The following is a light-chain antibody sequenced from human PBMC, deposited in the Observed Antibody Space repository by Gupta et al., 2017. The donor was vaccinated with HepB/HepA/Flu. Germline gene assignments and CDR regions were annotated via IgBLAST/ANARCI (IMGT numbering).Light chain of an antibody. V-gene: IGKV1-5*03. Sequence: DIQMTQSPSTLSASVGDRVTITCRASQSITAWLAWYQQKPGKAPKLLIYQASRLESGVPSRFSGSGSGTEFTLTISSLQPDDFAAYYCQQEINSPWTFGQGTKVEIK. CDR1: QSITAW. J-gene: IGKJ1*01. CDR2: QAS. CDR3: QQEINSPWT.